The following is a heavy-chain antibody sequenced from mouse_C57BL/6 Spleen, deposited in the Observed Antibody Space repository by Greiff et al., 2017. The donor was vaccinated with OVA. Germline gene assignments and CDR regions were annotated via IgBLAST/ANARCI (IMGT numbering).Heavy chain of an antibody. V-gene: IGHV8-12*01. CDR1: GFSLSTSGMG. D-gene: IGHD2-5*01. CDR3: ARRGSNYPYYYAMDY. J-gene: IGHJ4*01. CDR2: IYWDDDK. Sequence: QVTLKVCGPGILQSSQTLSLTCSFSGFSLSTSGMGVSWIRQPSGKGLEWLAHIYWDDDKRYNLSLKSRLTISKDTSRNQVFLKITSVDTADTATYYCARRGSNYPYYYAMDYWGQGTSVTVSS.